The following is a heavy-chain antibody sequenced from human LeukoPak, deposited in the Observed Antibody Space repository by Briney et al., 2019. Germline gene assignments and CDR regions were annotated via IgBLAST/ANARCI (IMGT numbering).Heavy chain of an antibody. CDR3: ARDGYSYGYVAY. CDR2: ISAYNGNT. Sequence: ASVTVSCKASGYTFTSYGISWVRPAPGQGLEWMGWISAYNGNTNYAQKLQGRVTMTTDTSTSTAYMELRSLRSDDTAVYYCARDGYSYGYVAYWGQGTLSPSPQ. V-gene: IGHV1-18*01. D-gene: IGHD5-18*01. J-gene: IGHJ4*02. CDR1: GYTFTSYG.